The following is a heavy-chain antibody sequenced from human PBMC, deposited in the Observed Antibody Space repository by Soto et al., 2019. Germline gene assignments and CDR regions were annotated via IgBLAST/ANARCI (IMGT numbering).Heavy chain of an antibody. CDR2: ISSSSSYI. Sequence: GSLRLSCAASGFTFSSYGMHWVRQAPGKGLEWVSSISSSSSYIYYADSVKGRFTISRDNAKNSLYLQMNSLRAEDTAVYYCARDILWPRSYYYYYGMDVWGQGTTVTVSS. CDR1: GFTFSSYG. V-gene: IGHV3-21*01. CDR3: ARDILWPRSYYYYYGMDV. D-gene: IGHD3-10*01. J-gene: IGHJ6*02.